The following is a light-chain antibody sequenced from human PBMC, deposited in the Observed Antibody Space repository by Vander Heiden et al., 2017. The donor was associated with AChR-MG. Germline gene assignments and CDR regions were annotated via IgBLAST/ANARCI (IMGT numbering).Light chain of an antibody. CDR2: DAA. CDR1: QDIRKS. CDR3: QHYSNVPVT. V-gene: IGKV1-33*01. J-gene: IGKJ2*01. Sequence: QMTQPPTSLSASVVDRVTITCQASQDIRKSLNWYQHKPGKVPDLLLYDAATVQRGVPSRFSGSGSGTDFTFTISSLQPEDFATYYCQHYSNVPVTFGQGTKLEIK.